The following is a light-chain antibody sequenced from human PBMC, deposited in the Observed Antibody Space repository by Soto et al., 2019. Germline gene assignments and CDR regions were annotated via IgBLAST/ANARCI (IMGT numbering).Light chain of an antibody. CDR1: QSVSDTH. CDR3: QQYETSPIT. Sequence: EIVLTHSPGTLSLSPCESATLSFSASQSVSDTHLAWYQQKPGQPPRLLIYGASTRATGIPDRFSGSGSGTDFTLTITPLEPEDFALYFCQQYETSPITFGQGTRLEIK. J-gene: IGKJ5*01. CDR2: GAS. V-gene: IGKV3-20*01.